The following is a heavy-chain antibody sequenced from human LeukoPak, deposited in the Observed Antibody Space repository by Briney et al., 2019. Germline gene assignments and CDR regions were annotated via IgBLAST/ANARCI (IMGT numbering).Heavy chain of an antibody. Sequence: ASVKVSCKASGGTFSSYAISWVRQAPGQGLEWMGWISAYNGNTNYAQKLQGRVTMTTDTSTSTAYMELRSLRSDDTAVYCCARRIYSSGWYYFDYWGQGTLVTVSS. V-gene: IGHV1-18*01. D-gene: IGHD6-19*01. J-gene: IGHJ4*02. CDR3: ARRIYSSGWYYFDY. CDR1: GGTFSSYA. CDR2: ISAYNGNT.